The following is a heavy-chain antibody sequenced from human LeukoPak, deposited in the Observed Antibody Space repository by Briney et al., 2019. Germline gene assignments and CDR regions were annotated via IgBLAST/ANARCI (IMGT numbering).Heavy chain of an antibody. J-gene: IGHJ5*02. CDR3: ATTLNTGFFQS. V-gene: IGHV3-23*01. CDR1: GISFSTYA. CDR2: VSGSGGDT. Sequence: GGSLRLSCAASGISFSTYAMHWVRQAPGKGLEWVSAVSGSGGDTYYADSVTGRFTISRDNSKNTLYVLLNSLRAEDTAVYYCATTLNTGFFQSWGRGTLVTVSS. D-gene: IGHD5-18*01.